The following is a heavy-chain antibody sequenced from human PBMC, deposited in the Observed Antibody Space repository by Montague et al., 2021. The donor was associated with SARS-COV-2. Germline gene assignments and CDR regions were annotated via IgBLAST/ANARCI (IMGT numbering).Heavy chain of an antibody. V-gene: IGHV1-8*01. CDR3: ARGDRSTYFDFWNGFNYYYYMDV. D-gene: IGHD3-3*01. CDR2: MNPNSGNT. CDR1: GYTFTNYD. J-gene: IGHJ6*03. Sequence: SVKVSCKASGYTFTNYDINWVRQATGQGLEWMGWMNPNSGNTGYAQKFQGRVTMTRHTSISTAYMELSSLRSEDTAAYYCARGDRSTYFDFWNGFNYYYYMDVWGKGTTVTVSS.